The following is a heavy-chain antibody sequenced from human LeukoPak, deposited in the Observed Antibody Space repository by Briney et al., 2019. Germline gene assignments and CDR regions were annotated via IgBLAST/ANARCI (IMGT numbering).Heavy chain of an antibody. CDR1: GYTFTGYY. Sequence: GASVKVSCKASGYTFTGYYMHWVRQAPGQGLEWMGWINPNSGGTNYAQKFQGRVTMTRDTSISTAYMELSRLRSDDTAVYYCASRDPCRGGTCYGFGYWGQGTLVTAS. D-gene: IGHD2-15*01. J-gene: IGHJ4*02. CDR3: ASRDPCRGGTCYGFGY. CDR2: INPNSGGT. V-gene: IGHV1-2*02.